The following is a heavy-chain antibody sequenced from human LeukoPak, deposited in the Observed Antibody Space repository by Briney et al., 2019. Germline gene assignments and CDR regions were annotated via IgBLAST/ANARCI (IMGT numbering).Heavy chain of an antibody. J-gene: IGHJ3*02. D-gene: IGHD1-7*01. CDR2: MNPNSGNT. CDR1: GYTFTSYD. Sequence: ASVKVSCKASGYTFTSYDINWVRQATGQGLEWMGWMNPNSGNTGYAQKFQGRVTITRNTSISTAYMELSSLRSEDTAVYYCARDPELDAFDIWGQGTMVTVSS. V-gene: IGHV1-8*03. CDR3: ARDPELDAFDI.